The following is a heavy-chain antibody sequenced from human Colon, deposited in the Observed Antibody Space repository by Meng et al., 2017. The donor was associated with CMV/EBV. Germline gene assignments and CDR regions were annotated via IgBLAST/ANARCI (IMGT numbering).Heavy chain of an antibody. Sequence: EITFSKYARSCIRQAPGRVREWVSSIAVSGDRTYPADSVKGRFTISRDNSKNTLHLQMHSLRADDTAIYYCVKDWSGSNCQRGCFVYWGQGTLVTVSS. CDR1: EITFSKYA. V-gene: IGHV3-23*01. J-gene: IGHJ1*01. D-gene: IGHD6-13*01. CDR3: VKDWSGSNCQRGCFVY. CDR2: IAVSGDRT.